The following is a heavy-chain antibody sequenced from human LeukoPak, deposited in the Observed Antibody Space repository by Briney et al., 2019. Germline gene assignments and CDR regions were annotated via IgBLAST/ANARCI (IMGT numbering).Heavy chain of an antibody. D-gene: IGHD2-8*01. V-gene: IGHV3-23*01. CDR2: ISGSGDYT. CDR1: GFTFNNYA. Sequence: GGSLRLSCAASGFTFNNYAMSWVRQAPGKGLEWVSSISGSGDYTFYADSVKGRFTISRDNSKDTLYLQMNSLRVDDKAIYYCAKDPPNYYGTNGQYYTRNGDYWGQGTLVSVSS. J-gene: IGHJ4*02. CDR3: AKDPPNYYGTNGQYYTRNGDY.